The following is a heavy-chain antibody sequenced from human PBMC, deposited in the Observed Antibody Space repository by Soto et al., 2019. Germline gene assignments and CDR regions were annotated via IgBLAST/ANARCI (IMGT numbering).Heavy chain of an antibody. J-gene: IGHJ6*02. CDR3: ARVRRHATYGMDF. V-gene: IGHV4-34*01. Sequence: QVQLQQWGAGLLKPSETLSLTCAVYGGSFSGYYWSWIRQPPGKGLEWIGEINHSGSTNYNPSLKSRVTISVDTSKNQFSLKLSSVTAADTAVYYCARVRRHATYGMDFWGQGTTVTVSS. CDR1: GGSFSGYY. CDR2: INHSGST.